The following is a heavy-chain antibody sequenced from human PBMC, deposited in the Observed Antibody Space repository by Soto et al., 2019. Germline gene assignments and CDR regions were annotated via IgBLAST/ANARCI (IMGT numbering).Heavy chain of an antibody. D-gene: IGHD3-10*01. J-gene: IGHJ6*02. CDR1: GITFSNTG. CDR3: ARQYYYGSFFDYYGMDV. Sequence: VGSLRLSCAASGITFSNTGMHWVRQAPGKGLEWVALIWYDGSYKYYADSVKGRFTISRDISKNTLYLQMNSLRAEDTAVYYCARQYYYGSFFDYYGMDVWGQGTTVTVSS. V-gene: IGHV3-33*01. CDR2: IWYDGSYK.